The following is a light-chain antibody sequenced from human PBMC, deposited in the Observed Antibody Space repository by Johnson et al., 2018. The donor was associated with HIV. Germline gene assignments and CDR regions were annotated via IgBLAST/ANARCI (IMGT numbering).Light chain of an antibody. J-gene: IGLJ1*01. CDR2: DNN. V-gene: IGLV1-51*01. CDR3: GTWDSSLSQGV. Sequence: QSVLTQPPSVSAAPGQKVTISCSGISSNIGNNYVSWYQQLPGTAPKFLIYDNNKRPSGIPDRFSGSKSGTSATLGITGLQTGDEADYYCGTWDSSLSQGVFGTGTKVTV. CDR1: SSNIGNNY.